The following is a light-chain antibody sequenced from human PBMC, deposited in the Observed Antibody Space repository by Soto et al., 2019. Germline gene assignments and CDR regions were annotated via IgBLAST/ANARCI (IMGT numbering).Light chain of an antibody. CDR2: EGS. V-gene: IGLV2-14*02. CDR1: SSDVGGYNL. J-gene: IGLJ3*02. Sequence: QSALTQPASVSGSPGQSITISCTGTSSDVGGYNLVSWYQQHPGKAPKLMIYEGSKRPSGVSNRFSGSKSGNTASLTISGLQAEDEAYYYCSSYTSDITQVFGGGTKLTVL. CDR3: SSYTSDITQV.